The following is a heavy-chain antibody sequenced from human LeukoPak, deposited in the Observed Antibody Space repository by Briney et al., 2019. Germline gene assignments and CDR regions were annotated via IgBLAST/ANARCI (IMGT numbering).Heavy chain of an antibody. CDR2: ISTSSSTI. CDR3: VRGAGPLFDP. Sequence: GGSLRLSCAASGFTFSDHYMSWIRQAPGKGLEWLSYISTSSSTISYADSVRGRFTVSRDNAKNSLYLQMNGLRADDTAVYYCVRGAGPLFDPWGQGTLVTVSS. V-gene: IGHV3-11*01. J-gene: IGHJ5*02. CDR1: GFTFSDHY.